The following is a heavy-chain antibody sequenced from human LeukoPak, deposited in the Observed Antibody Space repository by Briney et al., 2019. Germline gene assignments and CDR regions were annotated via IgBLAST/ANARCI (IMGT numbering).Heavy chain of an antibody. CDR2: IYYSGST. CDR3: ARGDDYTSDY. V-gene: IGHV4-59*02. D-gene: IGHD4-11*01. CDR1: GGSVSSYY. J-gene: IGHJ4*02. Sequence: PSETLSLTCTVSGGSVSSYYWSWIRQPPGKGLEWIGYIYYSGSTNYNPSLKSRVTISVDTSKNQFSLKLSSVTAADTAVYYCARGDDYTSDYWGQGTPVTVSS.